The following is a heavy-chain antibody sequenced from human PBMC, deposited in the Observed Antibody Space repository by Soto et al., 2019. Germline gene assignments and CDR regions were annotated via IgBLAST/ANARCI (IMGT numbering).Heavy chain of an antibody. Sequence: QVQLVQSGAEVKKPGASVKVSCKASGYTFTGYYMHWVRQAPGQGLEWMGWINPNSGGTNYAQKFQGWVTMTRDTSISTAYMELSRLRSDDTAVYYCASAPTPFIAVAAPYYYYYYGMDVWGQGTTVTVSS. V-gene: IGHV1-2*04. D-gene: IGHD6-19*01. CDR2: INPNSGGT. J-gene: IGHJ6*02. CDR3: ASAPTPFIAVAAPYYYYYYGMDV. CDR1: GYTFTGYY.